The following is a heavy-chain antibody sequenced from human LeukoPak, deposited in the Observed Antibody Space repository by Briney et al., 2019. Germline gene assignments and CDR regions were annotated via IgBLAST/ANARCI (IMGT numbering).Heavy chain of an antibody. CDR2: LYYSGST. V-gene: IGHV4-59*08. CDR3: ARPVEQMATMVAFDI. Sequence: PSETLSLTCTVSGDSISSYYWSWSRQPPGKGLEWIGYLYYSGSTNYNPSLKSRVTISVDTSKNQFSLKLRSVTATDTAVYYCARPVEQMATMVAFDIWGQGTMVTVSS. CDR1: GDSISSYY. J-gene: IGHJ3*02. D-gene: IGHD5-24*01.